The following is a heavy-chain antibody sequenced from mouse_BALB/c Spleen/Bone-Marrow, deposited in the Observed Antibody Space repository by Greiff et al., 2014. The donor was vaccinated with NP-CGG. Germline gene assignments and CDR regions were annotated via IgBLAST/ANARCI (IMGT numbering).Heavy chain of an antibody. CDR1: GSTFSSYG. J-gene: IGHJ1*01. CDR2: ISTGGSQT. CDR3: ARRGYDNSYWYFGV. V-gene: IGHV5-6*01. Sequence: EVQLVESGGDLVKPGGSLKLSCAASGSTFSSYGMSWVRQTPDKRLEWVATISTGGSQTYYTDSVKGRFTISGDNAKNTLYLQMSSLKSEDSAIYYCARRGYDNSYWYFGVWGAGTTVTVSS. D-gene: IGHD2-3*01.